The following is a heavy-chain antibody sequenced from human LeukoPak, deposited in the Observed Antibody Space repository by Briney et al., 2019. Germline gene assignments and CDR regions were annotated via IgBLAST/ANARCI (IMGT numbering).Heavy chain of an antibody. CDR3: ARDDYGDYGYWYFDL. CDR1: GFTFSSYE. J-gene: IGHJ2*01. CDR2: ISSSGSTI. D-gene: IGHD4-17*01. Sequence: PGGSLRLSCAASGFTFSSYEMNWVRQAPGKGLEWVSYISSSGSTIYYADSVKGRFTISRDNAKNTLYLQMNSLRAEDTAVYYCARDDYGDYGYWYFDLWGRGTLVTVSS. V-gene: IGHV3-48*03.